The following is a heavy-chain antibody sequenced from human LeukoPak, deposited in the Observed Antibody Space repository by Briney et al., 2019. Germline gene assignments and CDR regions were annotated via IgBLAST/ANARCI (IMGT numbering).Heavy chain of an antibody. CDR2: INPNSGGT. V-gene: IGHV1-2*02. D-gene: IGHD3-10*01. J-gene: IGHJ4*02. Sequence: ASVKVSCKASGYTFTGYYMHWVRQAPGQGLEWMGWINPNSGGTNYAQKFQGRVTMTRDTSISTAYMELSRLRSDDTGVYYCARAGVWFGEITDYWGQGTLVTASS. CDR3: ARAGVWFGEITDY. CDR1: GYTFTGYY.